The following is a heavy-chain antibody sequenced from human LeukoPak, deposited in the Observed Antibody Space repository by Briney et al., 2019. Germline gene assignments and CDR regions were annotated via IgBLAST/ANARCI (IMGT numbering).Heavy chain of an antibody. CDR1: GFTSGVYA. V-gene: IGHV3-23*01. CDR3: ARDRYYYDSSGEGFIDY. CDR2: FSGGGDS. D-gene: IGHD3-22*01. J-gene: IGHJ4*02. Sequence: GGSLRLSCVASGFTSGVYAMSWVRQAPGKGLEWVSAFSGGGDSFYADSVRGRFSVSADKSKNILYLQMNSLRAEDTAVYYCARDRYYYDSSGEGFIDYWGQGTLVTVSS.